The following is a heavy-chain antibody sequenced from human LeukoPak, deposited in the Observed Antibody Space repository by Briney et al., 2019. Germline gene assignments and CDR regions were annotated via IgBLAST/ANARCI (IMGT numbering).Heavy chain of an antibody. Sequence: ASVKVSCKASGYTFTGYYMHWVRQAPGQGLEWMGWINPNSGGTNYAQKFQGRVTMTRNTSISTAYMELSSLRSDDTAVYYCARGVPRYCRSPGRAAADICGVYWGQGTLVTVSS. CDR2: INPNSGGT. J-gene: IGHJ4*02. D-gene: IGHD2-2*01. V-gene: IGHV1-2*02. CDR3: ARGVPRYCRSPGRAAADICGVY. CDR1: GYTFTGYY.